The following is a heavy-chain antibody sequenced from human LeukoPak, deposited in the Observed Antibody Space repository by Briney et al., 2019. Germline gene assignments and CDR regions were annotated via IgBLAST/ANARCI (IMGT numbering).Heavy chain of an antibody. D-gene: IGHD6-6*01. CDR1: GLTVSSKY. CDR3: ARVEYSSSSVADY. CDR2: NYSGGST. J-gene: IGHJ4*02. Sequence: PGGSLRLSCAASGLTVSSKYMRWVPQAPGKGLEWDSVNYSGGSTYYAASVKGRFTISRDNSKNTLYLQMNSLRAEDPAVYYFARVEYSSSSVADYWGQGNLVTVSS. V-gene: IGHV3-53*01.